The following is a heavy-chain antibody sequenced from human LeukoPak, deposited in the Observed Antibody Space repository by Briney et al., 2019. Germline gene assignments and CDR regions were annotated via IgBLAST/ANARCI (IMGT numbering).Heavy chain of an antibody. J-gene: IGHJ5*02. CDR1: GFTFSSYS. Sequence: PGGSLSLSCAASGFTFSSYSMSWVRQAPGKGLEWVSAISGSGGSTYYADSVKGRFTIARDNSKNTLYLQMNSLRAEDTAVYYCAKDLKKVRCSSTSCPSDWFDPWGQGTLVTVSS. CDR3: AKDLKKVRCSSTSCPSDWFDP. V-gene: IGHV3-23*01. CDR2: ISGSGGST. D-gene: IGHD2-2*01.